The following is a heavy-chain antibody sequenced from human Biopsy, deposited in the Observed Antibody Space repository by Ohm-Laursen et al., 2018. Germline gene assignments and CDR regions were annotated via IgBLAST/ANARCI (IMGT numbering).Heavy chain of an antibody. D-gene: IGHD3-22*01. CDR1: GESFNGYY. CDR3: ASVVLGPTNDAFDL. Sequence: SDTLSLTCGVYGESFNGYYWSWIRQTPGKGLEWIGEINHSGRTNYNPSLKSRVTMSVDTSKKQLSLRLRSVTAADTAMYYCASVVLGPTNDAFDLWGQGTMVVVSS. CDR2: INHSGRT. V-gene: IGHV4-34*01. J-gene: IGHJ3*01.